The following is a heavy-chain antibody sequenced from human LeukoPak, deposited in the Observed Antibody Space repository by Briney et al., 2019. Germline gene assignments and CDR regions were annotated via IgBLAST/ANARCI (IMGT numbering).Heavy chain of an antibody. Sequence: GGSLRLSCAASGFTFSSYSMNWVRQAPGKGLEWVSSISSSSSYIYYADSVKGRFTISRDNAKNSLYLQMDSLRVGDTAVYYCARDPPSRGTRYFDYWGQGILVTVSS. J-gene: IGHJ4*02. CDR3: ARDPPSRGTRYFDY. CDR2: ISSSSSYI. CDR1: GFTFSSYS. D-gene: IGHD3-16*01. V-gene: IGHV3-21*01.